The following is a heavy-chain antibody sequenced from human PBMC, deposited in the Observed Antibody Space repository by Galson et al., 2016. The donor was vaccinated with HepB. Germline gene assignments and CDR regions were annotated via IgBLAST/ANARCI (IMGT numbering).Heavy chain of an antibody. CDR2: IFYRGST. CDR3: AGALLNYHDSSGSPVG. J-gene: IGHJ4*02. D-gene: IGHD3-22*01. Sequence: SETLSLTCTVSGGSISSSSYSWGWIRQTPGKGLEWIGTIFYRGSTFYNPSLQSRVTISVDTSKNQFSLKLRSVTAADTAVYYCAGALLNYHDSSGSPVGWGQGTLVTASS. V-gene: IGHV4-39*07. CDR1: GGSISSSSYS.